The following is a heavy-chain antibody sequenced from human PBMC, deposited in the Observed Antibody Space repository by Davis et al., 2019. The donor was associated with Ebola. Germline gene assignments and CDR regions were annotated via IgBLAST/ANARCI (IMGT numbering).Heavy chain of an antibody. CDR3: ARVADPWNYRYYLDY. CDR2: IKPGNGNT. Sequence: ASVKVSCKASGYAFTSFAVHWVRQAPGQGLEWMGWIKPGNGNTKYSQKFHDRVTITRDSSANTAFMELGSLTSEDTALYFCARVADPWNYRYYLDYWGQGTLVIVSS. CDR1: GYAFTSFA. J-gene: IGHJ4*02. D-gene: IGHD1-7*01. V-gene: IGHV1-3*01.